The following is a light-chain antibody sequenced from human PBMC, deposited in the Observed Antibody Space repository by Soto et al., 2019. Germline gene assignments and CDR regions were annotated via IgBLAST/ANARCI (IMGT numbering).Light chain of an antibody. CDR1: QSVSSSY. V-gene: IGKV3-20*01. Sequence: EIVLTQSPGTLSLSPGERATLSCRAIQSVSSSYLAWYQQKPGQAPRLLIYGASSRATGIPDRFSGSGSGTEFTLTISSLQSEDYAVYYCHQYNNWPPWTFGQGTRLEIK. CDR2: GAS. CDR3: HQYNNWPPWT. J-gene: IGKJ5*01.